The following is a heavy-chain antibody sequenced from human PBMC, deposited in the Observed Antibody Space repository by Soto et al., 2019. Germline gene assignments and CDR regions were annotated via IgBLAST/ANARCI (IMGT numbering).Heavy chain of an antibody. CDR2: IWYDGSNK. D-gene: IGHD4-17*01. CDR3: ARDHTDGTVTVGDY. J-gene: IGHJ4*02. Sequence: VGSLRLSCAASGFTFSSYGMHWVRQAPGKGLEWVAVIWYDGSNKYYADSVKGRFTISRDNSKNTLYLQMNSLRAEDTAVYYCARDHTDGTVTVGDYWGQGTLVTVSS. V-gene: IGHV3-33*01. CDR1: GFTFSSYG.